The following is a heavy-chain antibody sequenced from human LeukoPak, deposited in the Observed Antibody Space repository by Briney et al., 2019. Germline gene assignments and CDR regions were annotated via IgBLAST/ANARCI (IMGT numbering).Heavy chain of an antibody. CDR1: GGSISSYY. D-gene: IGHD3-9*01. V-gene: IGHV4-4*07. CDR2: IYTSGST. J-gene: IGHJ4*02. Sequence: SETLSLTCDVSGGSISSYYCSWIRQPAGNGLEWLGRIYTSGSTNYNPSLKSRVTISVDTSKNQFSLKLSSVTAADTAVYYCARVGRNYDILTGYHRGAYFDYWGQGTLVTVSS. CDR3: ARVGRNYDILTGYHRGAYFDY.